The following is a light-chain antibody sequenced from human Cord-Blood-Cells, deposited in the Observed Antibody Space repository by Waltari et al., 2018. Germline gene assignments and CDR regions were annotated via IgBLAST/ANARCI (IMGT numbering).Light chain of an antibody. J-gene: IGLJ3*02. Sequence: QSALTQPRSVSGSPGQSVTLSCTGTSSDVGGYNYVPWYPQHPGKAPKLMIYDVSKRPAGVPDRCSGSKSGNTASLTISGLQAEDEADYYCCSYAGSYTWVFGGGTKLTVL. V-gene: IGLV2-11*01. CDR2: DVS. CDR1: SSDVGGYNY. CDR3: CSYAGSYTWV.